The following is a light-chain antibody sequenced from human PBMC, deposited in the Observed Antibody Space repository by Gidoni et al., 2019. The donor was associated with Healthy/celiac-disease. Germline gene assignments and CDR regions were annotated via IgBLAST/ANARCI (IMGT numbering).Light chain of an antibody. CDR3: MQALQTPYT. CDR2: LGS. Sequence: DIVMTQSPLSLPVTPGEPASISCRSSQSLLYSNGYNFLDWYLQKPGQSPQLLIYLGSNRASGVPDRFSGSGSGTDFTLKISRVEAEDVGVYYCMQALQTPYTXGXGTKLE. CDR1: QSLLYSNGYNF. V-gene: IGKV2-28*01. J-gene: IGKJ2*01.